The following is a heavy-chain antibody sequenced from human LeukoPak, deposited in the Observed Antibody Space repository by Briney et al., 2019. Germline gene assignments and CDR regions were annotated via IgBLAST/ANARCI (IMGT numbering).Heavy chain of an antibody. CDR2: IRYDGSNK. J-gene: IGHJ4*02. CDR1: GFTFSSYG. D-gene: IGHD5-18*01. Sequence: PGGSLRLSCAASGFTFSSYGMHWVRQAPGKGLEWVAFIRYDGSNKYYADSVKGRFTISRDNSKSTLYLQMNSLRAEDTAVYYCAKDRYSYGSNFDYWGQGTLVTVSS. CDR3: AKDRYSYGSNFDY. V-gene: IGHV3-30*02.